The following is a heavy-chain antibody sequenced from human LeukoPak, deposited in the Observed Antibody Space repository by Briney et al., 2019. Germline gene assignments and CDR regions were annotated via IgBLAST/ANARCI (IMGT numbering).Heavy chain of an antibody. CDR3: AKDRALYCSSTSCDDSYGMDV. Sequence: GRSLRLSCAASGFTFSSYGMHWVRQAPGKGLEWVAVISYDGSNKYYADSVKGRFTISRDNSKNTLYLQMNSLRAEDTAVYYCAKDRALYCSSTSCDDSYGMDVWGKGTKVTVSS. J-gene: IGHJ6*04. CDR1: GFTFSSYG. D-gene: IGHD2-2*01. V-gene: IGHV3-30*18. CDR2: ISYDGSNK.